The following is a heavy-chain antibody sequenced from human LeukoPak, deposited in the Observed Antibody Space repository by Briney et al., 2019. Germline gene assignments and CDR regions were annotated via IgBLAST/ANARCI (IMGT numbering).Heavy chain of an antibody. J-gene: IGHJ3*02. CDR2: IYSGGST. CDR3: ARRFGPNAFDI. Sequence: PGGSLRLSCAASGFTVSSSYMSWVRQAPGKGLEWVSVIYSGGSTYYADSVKGRFIISRDNSKNTLYLQMNSLRAEDTAVYYCARRFGPNAFDIWGQGTMVTVFS. V-gene: IGHV3-66*04. CDR1: GFTVSSSY. D-gene: IGHD3-3*01.